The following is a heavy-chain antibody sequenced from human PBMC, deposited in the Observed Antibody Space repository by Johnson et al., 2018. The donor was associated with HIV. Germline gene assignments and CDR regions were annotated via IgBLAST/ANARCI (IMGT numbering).Heavy chain of an antibody. D-gene: IGHD3-22*01. CDR1: GFTFSSYA. J-gene: IGHJ3*02. CDR3: ARSQTMIVDGADAFDI. CDR2: ISYDGKNK. V-gene: IGHV3-30*04. Sequence: QVQLVESGGGVVQPGRSLRLSCAASGFTFSSYAMHWVRQAPGKGLEWVAVISYDGKNKYFGDSVKGRFTISRDNSKNTLYLQMNSLRAEDTAVYYCARSQTMIVDGADAFDIWGQGTMVTVSS.